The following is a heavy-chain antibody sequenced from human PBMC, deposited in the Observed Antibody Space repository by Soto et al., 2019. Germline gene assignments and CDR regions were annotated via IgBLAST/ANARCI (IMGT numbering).Heavy chain of an antibody. CDR1: GLTFSNAW. Sequence: GGSLRLSCAASGLTFSNAWMSWVRQAPGKGLEWVGRIKSKTDGGTTDYAAPVKGRFTISRDDSKNTLYLQMNSLKTEDTAVYYCTTDPYYDFWSGYPRRGYYYYGMDVWGQGTTVTVSS. CDR2: IKSKTDGGTT. CDR3: TTDPYYDFWSGYPRRGYYYYGMDV. V-gene: IGHV3-15*01. D-gene: IGHD3-3*01. J-gene: IGHJ6*02.